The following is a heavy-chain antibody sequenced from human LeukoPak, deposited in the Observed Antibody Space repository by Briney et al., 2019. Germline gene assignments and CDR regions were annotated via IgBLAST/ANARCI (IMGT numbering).Heavy chain of an antibody. J-gene: IGHJ3*02. CDR3: AKIRYCGGDCPGTAFDI. CDR1: RFTFSSYG. Sequence: GGSLRLSCAASRFTFSSYGMHWVRQAPGKGLEWVAVISYDGNNRYYADSVKGRFTISRYNSKNTLYLQMNSLRAEDTAVYYCAKIRYCGGDCPGTAFDIWGQGTMVTVSS. CDR2: ISYDGNNR. V-gene: IGHV3-30*18. D-gene: IGHD2-21*02.